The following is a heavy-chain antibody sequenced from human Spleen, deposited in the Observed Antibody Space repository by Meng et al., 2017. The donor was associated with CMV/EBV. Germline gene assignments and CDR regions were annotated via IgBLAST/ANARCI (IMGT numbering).Heavy chain of an antibody. J-gene: IGHJ3*02. CDR3: ARDLFAGDTAFDI. V-gene: IGHV1-18*01. CDR2: ISAYNGNT. CDR1: GYSFTSYA. Sequence: ASVKVSCKASGYSFTSYAITWVRQAPGQGLEWMGWISAYNGNTNYAQKLQGRVTMTTDTSTSTAYMELRSLRSDDTAVYYCARDLFAGDTAFDIWGQGTMVTVSS.